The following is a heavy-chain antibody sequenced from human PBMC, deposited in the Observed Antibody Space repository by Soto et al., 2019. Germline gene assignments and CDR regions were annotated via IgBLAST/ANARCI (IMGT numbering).Heavy chain of an antibody. D-gene: IGHD3-10*01. V-gene: IGHV3-15*01. CDR3: VIDDAARGFGELDY. J-gene: IGHJ4*02. Sequence: EVQLLESGGGLVQPGGSLRLSCVVSGFTFSNYGMSWVRQAPGKGLEWVALIKSKTSGETRAYAAPVKGRFTISRDDSENTVFLQMDSLKTEDTAVYYCVIDDAARGFGELDYWGRGTLVTVSS. CDR2: IKSKTSGETR. CDR1: GFTFSNYG.